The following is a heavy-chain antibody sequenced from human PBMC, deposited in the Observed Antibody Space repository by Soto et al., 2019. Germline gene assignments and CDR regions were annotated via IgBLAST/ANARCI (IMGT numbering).Heavy chain of an antibody. V-gene: IGHV3-23*01. Sequence: GGSLRLCCAASGFTFSSYAMSWVRQAPGKGLEWVSAISGSGGSTYYADSVKGRFTISRDNSKNTLYLQMNSLRAEDTAVYYCAKGGGINDLQPNYFDYWGQGTLVTVSS. CDR3: AKGGGINDLQPNYFDY. D-gene: IGHD1-1*01. CDR1: GFTFSSYA. CDR2: ISGSGGST. J-gene: IGHJ4*02.